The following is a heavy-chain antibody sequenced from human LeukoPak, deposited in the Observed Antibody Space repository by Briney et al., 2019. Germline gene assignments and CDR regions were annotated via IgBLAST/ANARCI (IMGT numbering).Heavy chain of an antibody. Sequence: GESLRISGKGSGYSFTSYWISWVRQMPGKGREWMGRIDPSDSYTNYSPSFQGHVTISADKSISTAYLQWSSLKASDPAMYYCASSLSGSGSYFNESYYYYGMDVWGQGTTVTVSS. J-gene: IGHJ6*02. CDR3: ASSLSGSGSYFNESYYYYGMDV. CDR2: IDPSDSYT. CDR1: GYSFTSYW. D-gene: IGHD3-10*01. V-gene: IGHV5-10-1*01.